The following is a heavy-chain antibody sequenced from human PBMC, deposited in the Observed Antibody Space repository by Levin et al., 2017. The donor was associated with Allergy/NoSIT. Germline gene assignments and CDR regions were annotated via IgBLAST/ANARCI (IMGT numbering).Heavy chain of an antibody. CDR3: AREKDCSSGNCYRGFFDY. Sequence: AGGSLRLSCAASGFTFSIYAMHWVRQAPGKGLEWVASIWYDGSNQYYVDSVKGRFTISRDKSKNTLYLQMNSLRAEDTALYYCAREKDCSSGNCYRGFFDYWGQGTLVAISS. V-gene: IGHV3-33*01. J-gene: IGHJ4*02. CDR1: GFTFSIYA. D-gene: IGHD2-15*01. CDR2: IWYDGSNQ.